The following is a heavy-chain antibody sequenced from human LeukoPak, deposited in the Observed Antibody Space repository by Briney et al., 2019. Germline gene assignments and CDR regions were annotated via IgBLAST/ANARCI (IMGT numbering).Heavy chain of an antibody. CDR2: IGGSGGST. V-gene: IGHV3-23*01. J-gene: IGHJ4*02. CDR3: AKDNYPRYYYDSSGYSD. Sequence: GGSLRLSCAASGFTFSINAMSWVRQAPGKGLEWVSGIGGSGGSTYYADSVKGRFTISRDNSKNTLYLQMNSLRAEDTAVYYCAKDNYPRYYYDSSGYSDWGQGTLVTVSS. CDR1: GFTFSINA. D-gene: IGHD3-22*01.